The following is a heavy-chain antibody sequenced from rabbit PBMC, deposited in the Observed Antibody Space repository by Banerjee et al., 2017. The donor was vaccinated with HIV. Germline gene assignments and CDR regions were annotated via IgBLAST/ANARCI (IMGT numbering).Heavy chain of an antibody. Sequence: QSLEESGGDLVKPGASLTLTCTASGFDFSSNTACWVRQAPGKGLEWIACIYVGTSGSTYYASWAKGRFTISKTSSTTVTLQMTSLTAADTATYFCARDIYAGSAYYGNGFNLWGPGTLVTVS. CDR1: GFDFSSNTA. CDR3: ARDIYAGSAYYGNGFNL. J-gene: IGHJ4*01. V-gene: IGHV1S40*01. CDR2: IYVGTSGST. D-gene: IGHD8-1*01.